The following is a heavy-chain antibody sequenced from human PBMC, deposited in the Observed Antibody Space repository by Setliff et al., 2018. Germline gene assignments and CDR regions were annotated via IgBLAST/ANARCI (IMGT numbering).Heavy chain of an antibody. Sequence: GGSLRLSCAASGFTFGSTAMHWVRQAPGKGLEWVALITFDGSNKYYTDSVKGRFTISRDISKNTLYLQMNSLRPEDTAMYYCAKGGPYYYYYMDVWGKGTMVTVSS. V-gene: IGHV3-30-3*01. CDR3: AKGGPYYYYYMDV. CDR1: GFTFGSTA. CDR2: ITFDGSNK. J-gene: IGHJ6*03.